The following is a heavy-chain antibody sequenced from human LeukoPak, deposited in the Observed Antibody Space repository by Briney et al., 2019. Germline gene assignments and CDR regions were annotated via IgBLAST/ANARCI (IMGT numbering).Heavy chain of an antibody. CDR1: GGSISSSSYY. J-gene: IGHJ4*02. V-gene: IGHV4-39*01. D-gene: IGHD3-10*01. CDR3: ASLFYGSGSYDFDY. CDR2: IYYSGST. Sequence: SETLSLTCTVSGGSISSSSYYWGWIRQPPGKGLEWIGSIYYSGSTYYNPSLKSRVTISVDTSKNQFSLKLSSVTAADTAVYYCASLFYGSGSYDFDYWGQGTLVTVSS.